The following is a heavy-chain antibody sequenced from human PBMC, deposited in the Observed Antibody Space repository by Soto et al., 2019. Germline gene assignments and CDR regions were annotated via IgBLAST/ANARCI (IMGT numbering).Heavy chain of an antibody. Sequence: GESLKISCNGSAYSFTNYWIGWVRQMPGKGLEWMGSIYPGDSDIKYSPSFQGQVTISADKSINTAYLQWSSLKASDSAMYYCARTASCHYYEGFDYWGQGTLVTVSS. CDR3: ARTASCHYYEGFDY. J-gene: IGHJ4*02. CDR1: AYSFTNYW. CDR2: IYPGDSDI. V-gene: IGHV5-51*01. D-gene: IGHD3-3*01.